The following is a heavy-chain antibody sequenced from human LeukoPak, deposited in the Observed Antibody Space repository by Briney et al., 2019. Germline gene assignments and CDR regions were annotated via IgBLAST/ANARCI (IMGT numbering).Heavy chain of an antibody. CDR3: ARSYDYVWGSYRPFYYFDY. CDR2: IKQDGSEK. D-gene: IGHD3-16*02. J-gene: IGHJ4*02. V-gene: IGHV3-7*01. Sequence: GGSLRLSCAASGFTYSVYWMSWVRQAPGKGLEWVANIKQDGSEKYYVDSVKGRFTISRDNAKNSLYLQMNSLRAEDTAVYYCARSYDYVWGSYRPFYYFDYWGQGTLVTVSS. CDR1: GFTYSVYW.